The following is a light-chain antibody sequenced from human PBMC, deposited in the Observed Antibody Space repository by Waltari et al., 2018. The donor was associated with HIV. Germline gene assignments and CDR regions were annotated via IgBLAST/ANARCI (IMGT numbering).Light chain of an antibody. J-gene: IGLJ1*01. CDR3: QSADSSGTYV. CDR1: ALATQY. Sequence: SYELKQPPSVSVSPGQTATITCSGDALATQYAFWYQQKAGHAPVVIIYKDSERPSGIPDRISGSSSGTTVTLTISEVQAEDEADYYCQSADSSGTYVFGSGTKVTVL. V-gene: IGLV3-25*03. CDR2: KDS.